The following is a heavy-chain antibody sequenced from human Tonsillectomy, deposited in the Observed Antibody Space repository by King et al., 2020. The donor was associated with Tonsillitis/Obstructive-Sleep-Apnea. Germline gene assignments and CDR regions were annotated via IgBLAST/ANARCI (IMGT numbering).Heavy chain of an antibody. Sequence: VQLVESGGGVVQPGRSLRLSCAASGFTFSSYGMHWVRQAPGKGLEWVAVIWYDGSNKYYADSVKGRFTISRDNSKNTLYLQMNSLRAEDTAVYYCARDPQKDTGRYDFWSGYYGDNWFDPWGQGTLVTVSS. CDR2: IWYDGSNK. D-gene: IGHD3-3*01. J-gene: IGHJ5*02. V-gene: IGHV3-33*01. CDR1: GFTFSSYG. CDR3: ARDPQKDTGRYDFWSGYYGDNWFDP.